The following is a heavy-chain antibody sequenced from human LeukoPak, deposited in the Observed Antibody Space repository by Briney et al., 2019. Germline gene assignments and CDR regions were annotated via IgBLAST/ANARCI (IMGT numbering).Heavy chain of an antibody. Sequence: SETLSLTCTVSGGSISSYYWSWIRQPPGKGLEWIGSIYYSGSTYYNPSLKSRVTISVDTSKNQFSLKLTSVTAADTAVYSCAREGGDPRWLDPWGQGTLVTVSS. CDR1: GGSISSYY. D-gene: IGHD6-25*01. V-gene: IGHV4-59*12. CDR2: IYYSGST. J-gene: IGHJ5*02. CDR3: AREGGDPRWLDP.